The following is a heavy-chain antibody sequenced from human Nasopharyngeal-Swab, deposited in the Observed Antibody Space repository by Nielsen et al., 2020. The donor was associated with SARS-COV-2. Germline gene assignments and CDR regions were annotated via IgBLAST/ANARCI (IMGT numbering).Heavy chain of an antibody. D-gene: IGHD1-26*01. CDR1: GFTFSSYG. CDR3: ARDGAPGDSGSYYGMDV. CDR2: IWYDGSNK. J-gene: IGHJ6*02. Sequence: GESLKISCAASGFTFSSYGMHWVRQAPGTGLEWVAVIWYDGSNKYYADSVKGRFTISRDNSKNTLYLQMNSLRAEDTAVYYCARDGAPGDSGSYYGMDVWGQGTTVTVSS. V-gene: IGHV3-33*01.